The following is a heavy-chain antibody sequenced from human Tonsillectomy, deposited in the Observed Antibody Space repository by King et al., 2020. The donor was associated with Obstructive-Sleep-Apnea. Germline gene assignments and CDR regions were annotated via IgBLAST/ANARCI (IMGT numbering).Heavy chain of an antibody. D-gene: IGHD2-15*01. J-gene: IGHJ6*02. Sequence: QLVQSGAEVKKPGSSVKVSCTASGGTFNSYAISWVRQAPGQGLEWMGGIIPIFGIASYAQTFQGRVTITADESTSTAYMELGSLRSEDTAVYYCARGGGYCSGGSCFYYYYYGMDVWGQGTTVTVSS. CDR3: ARGGGYCSGGSCFYYYYYGMDV. CDR1: GGTFNSYA. V-gene: IGHV1-69*12. CDR2: IIPIFGIA.